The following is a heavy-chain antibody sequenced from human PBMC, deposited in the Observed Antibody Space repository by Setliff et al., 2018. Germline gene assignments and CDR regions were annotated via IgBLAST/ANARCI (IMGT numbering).Heavy chain of an antibody. V-gene: IGHV1-2*06. Sequence: ASVKVSCKASGYTFTGYYMYWVRQAPGQGLEWMGRINPSIGATIYAQKFQGRVTMTSDTSISTAYMELGRLRSDDTAVYFCARDGGGDSDAFDIWGQGTMVTVSS. CDR2: INPSIGAT. J-gene: IGHJ3*02. CDR3: ARDGGGDSDAFDI. D-gene: IGHD3-16*01. CDR1: GYTFTGYY.